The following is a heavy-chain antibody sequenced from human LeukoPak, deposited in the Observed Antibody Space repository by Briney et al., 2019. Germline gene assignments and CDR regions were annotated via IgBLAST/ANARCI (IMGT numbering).Heavy chain of an antibody. CDR2: ISGSGGST. J-gene: IGHJ4*02. Sequence: GGTLRLSCAASGFTFSSYGMSWVRQAPGKGLEWVSAISGSGGSTYYADSVKGRFTISRDNSKNTLYLQMNSLRAEDTAVYYCAGAFTTTARPLINYWGQGTLVTVSS. D-gene: IGHD4-17*01. CDR3: AGAFTTTARPLINY. V-gene: IGHV3-23*01. CDR1: GFTFSSYG.